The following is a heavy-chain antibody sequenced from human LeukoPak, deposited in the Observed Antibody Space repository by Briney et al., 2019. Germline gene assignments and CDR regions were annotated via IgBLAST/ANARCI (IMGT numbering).Heavy chain of an antibody. CDR3: ARSKMGYTTGWAY. CDR2: IHHIGTT. J-gene: IGHJ4*02. D-gene: IGHD6-19*01. CDR1: GDSISSSNW. Sequence: SGTLSLTCAVSGDSISSSNWWSWVRQPPGKGLEWIGEIHHIGTTNYNPSLKSRVTISIDKSKNQFSLKLSSVTAADTAMYYCARSKMGYTTGWAYWGQGTLVTVSS. V-gene: IGHV4-4*02.